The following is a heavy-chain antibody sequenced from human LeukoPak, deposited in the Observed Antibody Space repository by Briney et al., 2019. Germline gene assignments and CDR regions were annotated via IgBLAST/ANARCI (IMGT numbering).Heavy chain of an antibody. V-gene: IGHV3-23*01. CDR3: ARKGYCSGGSGYGHDAFDI. CDR1: GLISNNYA. Sequence: GGSLRPSSAVSGLISNNYAISWVRQAPGKGLERGSGFRGRGASKYYADSVKGRFTISRDNAKNSLYLQMNSLRAEDTAVYYCARKGYCSGGSGYGHDAFDIWGEGTMVTVSS. CDR2: FRGRGASK. D-gene: IGHD2-15*01. J-gene: IGHJ3*02.